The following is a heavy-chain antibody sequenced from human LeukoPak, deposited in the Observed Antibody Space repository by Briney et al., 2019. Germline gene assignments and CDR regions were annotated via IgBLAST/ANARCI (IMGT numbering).Heavy chain of an antibody. CDR1: GFTFSSYA. Sequence: GGSLRLSCAASGFTFSSYAMSWVRQAPGKGLEWVSAISGGGGSTYNADSVKGRFTISRDNSKNTLYLQMNSLRAEDTAVYYCAKGLPGDPDPLGYFDYWGQGTLVTVSS. D-gene: IGHD4-17*01. V-gene: IGHV3-23*01. CDR2: ISGGGGST. CDR3: AKGLPGDPDPLGYFDY. J-gene: IGHJ4*02.